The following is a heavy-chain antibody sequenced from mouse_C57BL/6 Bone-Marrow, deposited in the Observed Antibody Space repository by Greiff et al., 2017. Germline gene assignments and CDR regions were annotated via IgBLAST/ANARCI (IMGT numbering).Heavy chain of an antibody. J-gene: IGHJ3*01. CDR2: IYPGDGDT. V-gene: IGHV1-80*01. CDR3: ARPLYYGSSYFAY. CDR1: GYAFSSYW. D-gene: IGHD1-1*01. Sequence: VQGVESGAELVKPGASVKISCKASGYAFSSYWMNWVKQRPGKGLEWIGQIYPGDGDTNYNGKFKGKATLTADKSSSTAYMQLSSLTSEDSAVYFCARPLYYGSSYFAYWGQGTLVTVSA.